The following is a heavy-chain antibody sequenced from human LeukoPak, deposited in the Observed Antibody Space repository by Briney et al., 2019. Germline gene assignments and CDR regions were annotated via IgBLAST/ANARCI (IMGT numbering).Heavy chain of an antibody. V-gene: IGHV4-59*01. CDR1: GGSISSYY. CDR3: ARGRREFDY. J-gene: IGHJ4*02. CDR2: IYYSGST. Sequence: SETLSLTCTVSGGSISSYYWSWIRQPPGKGLEWIGYIYYSGSTNYNPSLKSRVTISVDTSKNQFSLKRSSVTAADTAVYYCARGRREFDYWGQGTLVTVSS.